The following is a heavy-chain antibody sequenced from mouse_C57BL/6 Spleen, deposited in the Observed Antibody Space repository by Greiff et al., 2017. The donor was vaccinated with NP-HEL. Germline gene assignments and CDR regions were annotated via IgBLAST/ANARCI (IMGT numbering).Heavy chain of an antibody. CDR2: ISSGSSTI. CDR3: ARTYYDYVGWFAY. D-gene: IGHD2-4*01. J-gene: IGHJ3*01. CDR1: GFTFSDYG. V-gene: IGHV5-17*01. Sequence: EVKVVESGGGLVKPGGSLKLSCAASGFTFSDYGMHWVRQAPEKGLEWVAYISSGSSTIYYADTVKGRFTISRDNAKNTLFLQMTSLRSEDTAMYYCARTYYDYVGWFAYWGQGTLVTVSA.